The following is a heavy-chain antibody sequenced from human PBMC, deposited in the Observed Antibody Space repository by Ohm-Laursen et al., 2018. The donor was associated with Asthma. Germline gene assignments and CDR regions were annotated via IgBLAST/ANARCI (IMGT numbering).Heavy chain of an antibody. CDR3: ARIWYYYDSSGFEASSSGGVFDI. Sequence: RSLRLSCAASGFTFSSYGMHWVRQAPGKGLEWVAVISYDGSNKYYADSVKGRFTISRDNSKNTLYLQMNSLRAEDTAVYYCARIWYYYDSSGFEASSSGGVFDIWGQGTMVTVSS. CDR1: GFTFSSYG. CDR2: ISYDGSNK. D-gene: IGHD3-22*01. J-gene: IGHJ3*02. V-gene: IGHV3-30*03.